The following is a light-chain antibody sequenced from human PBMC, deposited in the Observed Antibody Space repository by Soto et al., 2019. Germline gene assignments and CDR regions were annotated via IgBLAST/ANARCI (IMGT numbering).Light chain of an antibody. CDR1: SSDVGGYNY. CDR3: CSYAGSYTLV. V-gene: IGLV2-11*01. J-gene: IGLJ3*02. CDR2: DVS. Sequence: QSALTQARSVSGSPGQSVTISCTGTSSDVGGYNYVSWYQQHPGKAPKLMIYDVSKRPSGVPDRFSGSKSGNTASLTISGLQAEDEDDYYCCSYAGSYTLVFGGGTKLTVL.